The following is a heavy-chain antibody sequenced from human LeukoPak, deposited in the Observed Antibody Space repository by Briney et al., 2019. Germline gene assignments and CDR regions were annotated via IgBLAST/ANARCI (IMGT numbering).Heavy chain of an antibody. CDR3: AKERLGGNYGDYAVDY. CDR2: ISGSGGST. V-gene: IGHV3-23*01. CDR1: GFTSSSYS. Sequence: GGSLRLSCAASGFTSSSYSMNWVRQAPGKGLEWVSAISGSGGSTYYADSVKGRFTISRDNSKNTLYLQMNSLRAEDTAVYYCAKERLGGNYGDYAVDYWGQGTMVTVSS. D-gene: IGHD4-17*01. J-gene: IGHJ4*02.